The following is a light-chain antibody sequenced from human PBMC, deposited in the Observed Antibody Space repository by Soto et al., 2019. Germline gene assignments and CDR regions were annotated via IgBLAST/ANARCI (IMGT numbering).Light chain of an antibody. J-gene: IGKJ1*01. CDR1: QSVSSN. CDR3: QQYNNWPPWT. Sequence: EIVMTQSPATLSVSPGERATLSCRASQSVSSNLAWYRQRPGQAPSLLIYGASTRATGIPARFSGSGSGTEFTLTISSLQSEDFAVYYCQQYNNWPPWTFGQGTKVEI. V-gene: IGKV3-15*01. CDR2: GAS.